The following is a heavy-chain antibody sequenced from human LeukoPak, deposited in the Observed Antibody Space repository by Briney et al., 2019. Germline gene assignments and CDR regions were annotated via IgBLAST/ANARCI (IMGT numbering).Heavy chain of an antibody. CDR1: GGTFSSYA. CDR3: ARDSQTYYYDSSGYP. D-gene: IGHD3-22*01. J-gene: IGHJ4*02. V-gene: IGHV1-69*04. CDR2: IIPILGIA. Sequence: SVKVSCKASGGTFSSYAISWVRQAPGQGLEWMGRIIPILGIANYAQKFQGRVTITADKSTSTAYMELSSLRSEDTAVYCCARDSQTYYYDSSGYPWGQGTLVTVSS.